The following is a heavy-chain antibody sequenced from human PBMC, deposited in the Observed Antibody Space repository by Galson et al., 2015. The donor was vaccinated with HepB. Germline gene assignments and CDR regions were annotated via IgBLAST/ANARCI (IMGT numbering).Heavy chain of an antibody. D-gene: IGHD6-6*01. CDR3: ARGRYSSSNYYYGMDV. Sequence: SLRLSCAASGFTFSSYAMHWVRQAPGKGLEWVAVISYDGSNKYYADSVKGRFTISRDNSKNTLYLQMNSLRAEDTAVYYCARGRYSSSNYYYGMDVWGQGTTVTVSS. V-gene: IGHV3-30-3*01. CDR2: ISYDGSNK. CDR1: GFTFSSYA. J-gene: IGHJ6*02.